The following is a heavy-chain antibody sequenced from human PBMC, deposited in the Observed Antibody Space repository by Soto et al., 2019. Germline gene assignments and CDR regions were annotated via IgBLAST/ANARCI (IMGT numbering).Heavy chain of an antibody. D-gene: IGHD6-6*01. Sequence: GSLRLSCAASGFTVSSNYMSWVRQAPGKGLEWVSVIYSGGSTYYADSVKGRFTISRDNSKNTLYLQMNSLRAEDTAVYYCARQARPYYYYYMDVWGKGTTVTVSS. CDR1: GFTVSSNY. CDR3: ARQARPYYYYYMDV. V-gene: IGHV3-66*04. CDR2: IYSGGST. J-gene: IGHJ6*03.